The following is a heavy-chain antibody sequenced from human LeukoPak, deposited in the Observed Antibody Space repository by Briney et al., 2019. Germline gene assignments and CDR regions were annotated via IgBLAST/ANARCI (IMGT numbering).Heavy chain of an antibody. Sequence: SETLCLTCAVYGGSFSGYYWSWIRQPPGKGLEWIGEINHSGSTNYNPSLKSRVTISVDTSKNQFSLKLSSVPAADTAVYYCARACWYYDSSGYYSYYYYGMDVWGQGTTVTVSS. CDR3: ARACWYYDSSGYYSYYYYGMDV. V-gene: IGHV4-34*01. D-gene: IGHD3-22*01. CDR1: GGSFSGYY. J-gene: IGHJ6*02. CDR2: INHSGST.